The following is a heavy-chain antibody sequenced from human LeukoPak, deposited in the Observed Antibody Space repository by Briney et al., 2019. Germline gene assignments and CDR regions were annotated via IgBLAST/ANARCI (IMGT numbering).Heavy chain of an antibody. CDR3: ARWIESYCSSTRCYYYHGMDV. V-gene: IGHV3-30-3*01. J-gene: IGHJ6*02. D-gene: IGHD2-2*01. CDR2: ISYDGSNK. CDR1: GFTFSSYA. Sequence: PGGSLRLSCAASGFTFSSYAMHWVRQAPGKGLEWVAVISYDGSNKYYADSVKGRFTISRDNAMNSLYLQMNSLRAEDTAVYYCARWIESYCSSTRCYYYHGMDVWGQGTTVIVSS.